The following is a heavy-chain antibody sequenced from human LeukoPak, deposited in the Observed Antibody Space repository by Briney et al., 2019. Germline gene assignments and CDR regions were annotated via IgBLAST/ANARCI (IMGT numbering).Heavy chain of an antibody. CDR1: GGSLNSYF. D-gene: IGHD3-16*02. CDR3: ARVGYDYVWGSYRPGFDI. Sequence: SETLSLTCTVSGGSLNSYFWSWIRQPPGKGLEWIGFVYYSGTTYYNPSLKSRVTISVDTSKNQFSLKVSSVTAADTAVYYCARVGYDYVWGSYRPGFDIWGQGTMVTVSS. V-gene: IGHV4-59*01. J-gene: IGHJ3*02. CDR2: VYYSGTT.